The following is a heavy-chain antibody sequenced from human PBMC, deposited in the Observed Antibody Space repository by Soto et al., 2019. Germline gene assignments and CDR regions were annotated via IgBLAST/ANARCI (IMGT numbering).Heavy chain of an antibody. Sequence: ASVTVSCTASGDTFTNFGLILVRQAPGQGLEWMGWIATYNSNKNYAQKFQGRLTLTTDTSTSTGYMELKSLEYDDTAVYYCARVLRGVVNWFDPWGQGTLVTVSS. D-gene: IGHD3-10*01. CDR1: GDTFTNFG. CDR2: IATYNSNK. V-gene: IGHV1-18*01. J-gene: IGHJ5*02. CDR3: ARVLRGVVNWFDP.